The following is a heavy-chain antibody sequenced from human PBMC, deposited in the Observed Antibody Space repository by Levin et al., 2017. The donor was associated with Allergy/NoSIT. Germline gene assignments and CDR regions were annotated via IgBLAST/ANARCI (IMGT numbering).Heavy chain of an antibody. CDR3: ARDVTHYYDSSGYYPPNDAFDI. D-gene: IGHD3-22*01. J-gene: IGHJ3*02. CDR1: GGTFSSYA. Sequence: SVKVSCKASGGTFSSYAISWVRQAPGQGLEWMGGIIPIFGTANYAQKFQGRVTITADESTSTAYMELSSLRSEDTAVYYCARDVTHYYDSSGYYPPNDAFDIWGQGTMVTVSS. CDR2: IIPIFGTA. V-gene: IGHV1-69*13.